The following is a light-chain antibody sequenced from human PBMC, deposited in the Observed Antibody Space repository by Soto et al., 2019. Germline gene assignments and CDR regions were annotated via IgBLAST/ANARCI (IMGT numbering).Light chain of an antibody. V-gene: IGLV1-40*01. Sequence: QSVLTQPPSVSGAQGQRVTISCTGSSSNIGAGYDVHWYQQVPGTAPKLLIHGNSNRPSGVPDRFSGSKSGTSASLAITGRQAEDEADYYCQSYDSSLSGWVFGGGTKLAVL. CDR1: SSNIGAGYD. J-gene: IGLJ3*02. CDR3: QSYDSSLSGWV. CDR2: GNS.